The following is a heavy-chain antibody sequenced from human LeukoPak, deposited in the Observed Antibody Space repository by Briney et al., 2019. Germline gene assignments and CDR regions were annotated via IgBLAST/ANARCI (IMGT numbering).Heavy chain of an antibody. D-gene: IGHD3-10*01. V-gene: IGHV3-7*01. J-gene: IGHJ3*02. Sequence: GGSLRLSCAASGFTFSSYWMSWVRQAPGKGLEWVASIKQDGSETRYVDSMKGRFTIFRDNTKTSLYLQMNSLRAEDTAVYYCARYGLGDTFDIWGQGTVVAVSS. CDR2: IKQDGSET. CDR1: GFTFSSYW. CDR3: ARYGLGDTFDI.